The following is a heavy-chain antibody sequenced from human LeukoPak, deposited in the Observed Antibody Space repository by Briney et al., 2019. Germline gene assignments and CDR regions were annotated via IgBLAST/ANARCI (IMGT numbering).Heavy chain of an antibody. CDR3: TRELWPADY. CDR2: IIKDGSDK. J-gene: IGHJ4*02. CDR1: GFTFSDYW. V-gene: IGHV3-7*01. Sequence: GGSLRLSCEGSGFTFSDYWMGWVRQAPGKGLEWVANIIKDGSDKYYVDSVKGRFSISRDNAKNSVYLQMSGVRVEDTAVYYCTRELWPADYWGQGILVTVS. D-gene: IGHD3-16*01.